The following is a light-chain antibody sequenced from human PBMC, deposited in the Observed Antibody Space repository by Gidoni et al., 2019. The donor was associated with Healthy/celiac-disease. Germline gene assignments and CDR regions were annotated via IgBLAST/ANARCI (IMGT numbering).Light chain of an antibody. V-gene: IGKV3-20*01. J-gene: IGKJ3*01. CDR1: QSVSSSY. CDR2: GAS. Sequence: EIVLTQSPVTLSLSPGERATLSCSASQSVSSSYLAWYQQKPGQAPRLLIYGASSRATGIPDRFSGSGSGTDFTLTISRLEPEDFAVYYCQQYGSSPPTFGPGTKVDIK. CDR3: QQYGSSPPT.